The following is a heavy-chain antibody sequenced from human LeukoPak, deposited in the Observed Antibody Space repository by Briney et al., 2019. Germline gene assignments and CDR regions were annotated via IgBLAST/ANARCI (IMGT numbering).Heavy chain of an antibody. D-gene: IGHD4-17*01. CDR3: ARGADYGDYYFDY. V-gene: IGHV1-3*01. Sequence: ASVNVSCKASGYTFTSYAMHWVRQAPGQRLEWMGWINAGNGNTKYSQTFQGRVTITRDTSASTAYMELSSLKSEDTAVYYCARGADYGDYYFDYWGQGTLVTVSS. CDR1: GYTFTSYA. J-gene: IGHJ4*02. CDR2: INAGNGNT.